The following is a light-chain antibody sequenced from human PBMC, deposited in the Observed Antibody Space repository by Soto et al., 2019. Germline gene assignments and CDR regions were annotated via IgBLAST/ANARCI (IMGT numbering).Light chain of an antibody. CDR3: QQFNNYPLT. CDR2: AAS. J-gene: IGKJ4*01. V-gene: IGKV1-39*01. CDR1: QSISSY. Sequence: DIQMTQSPSSVSASVGDRVTITFLASQSISSYLNWYQQKPGKAPNLLIYAASTLQSGVPSRFSGSGSGTDFTLTISSLQPEDFATYYCQQFNNYPLTFGGGTKVDIK.